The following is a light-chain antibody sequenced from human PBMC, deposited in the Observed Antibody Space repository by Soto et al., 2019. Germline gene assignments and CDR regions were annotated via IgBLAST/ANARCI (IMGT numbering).Light chain of an antibody. V-gene: IGLV1-44*01. CDR1: SSNIGSNT. CDR3: AAWDDRLNGSWV. Sequence: QSVLTQPPSASGTPGQRVTISCSGSSSNIGSNTVNWYQQLPGTTPKLLLYSNYQRPSGVPDRFSASKSGTSASLAIGGLQSEDEADYYCAAWDDRLNGSWVFGGGTKLTVL. J-gene: IGLJ3*02. CDR2: SNY.